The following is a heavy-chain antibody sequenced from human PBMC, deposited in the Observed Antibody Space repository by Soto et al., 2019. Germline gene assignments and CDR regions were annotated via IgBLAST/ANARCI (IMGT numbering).Heavy chain of an antibody. J-gene: IGHJ5*02. CDR3: ARVWGALAPIAGWFGP. Sequence: QVQLQESGPGLVKPSGTLSLTCAVSNGSITSGNWWSWVRQPPGKGLEWIGDIYQTGSTNYNPSLRSQVIISVDKSKNYFSLGLSSVTAADTAVYFCARVWGALAPIAGWFGPWGRGILVTVSS. V-gene: IGHV4-4*02. CDR1: NGSITSGNW. CDR2: IYQTGST. D-gene: IGHD3-16*01.